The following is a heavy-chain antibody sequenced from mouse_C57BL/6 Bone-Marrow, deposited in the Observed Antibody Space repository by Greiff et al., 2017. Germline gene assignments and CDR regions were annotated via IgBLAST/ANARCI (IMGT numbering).Heavy chain of an antibody. J-gene: IGHJ1*03. D-gene: IGHD1-1*01. CDR1: GYTFTDYY. Sequence: VQLQQSGPELVKPGASVKISCKASGYTFTDYYMNWVKQSHGKSLEWIGDINPNNGGTSYNQKFKGQATLTVDKSSSTAYMERRSLTSEDSAVYYCAREDYYGSSYHWYFDVWGTGTTVTVSS. CDR2: INPNNGGT. CDR3: AREDYYGSSYHWYFDV. V-gene: IGHV1-26*01.